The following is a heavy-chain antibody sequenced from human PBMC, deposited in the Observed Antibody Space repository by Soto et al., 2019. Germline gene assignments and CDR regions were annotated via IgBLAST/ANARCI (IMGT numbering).Heavy chain of an antibody. CDR3: AKDVYDFWSGHTYYYYGIDV. CDR1: GFTFSSYA. CDR2: ISDSGGST. D-gene: IGHD3-3*01. Sequence: GGSLRLSCAASGFTFSSYAIRWVRQAPGKGLERVSAISDSGGSTYYADSVKGRFTISRDNSKNTLYLQMNSLRAEDTAVYYCAKDVYDFWSGHTYYYYGIDVWGQGTTVTVSS. V-gene: IGHV3-23*01. J-gene: IGHJ6*02.